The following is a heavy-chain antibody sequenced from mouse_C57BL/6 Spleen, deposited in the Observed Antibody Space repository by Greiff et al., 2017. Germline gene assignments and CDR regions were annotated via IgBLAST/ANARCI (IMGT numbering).Heavy chain of an antibody. J-gene: IGHJ1*03. CDR3: ARGWGPDWYFDV. CDR1: GYSITSGYY. Sequence: EVHLVESGPGLVKPSQSLSLTCSVTGYSITSGYYWNWIRQFPGNKLEWMGYISYDGSNNYNPSLKNRISITRDTSKNQFFLKLNSVTTEDTATYYCARGWGPDWYFDVWGTGTTVTVSS. V-gene: IGHV3-6*01. D-gene: IGHD1-1*02. CDR2: ISYDGSN.